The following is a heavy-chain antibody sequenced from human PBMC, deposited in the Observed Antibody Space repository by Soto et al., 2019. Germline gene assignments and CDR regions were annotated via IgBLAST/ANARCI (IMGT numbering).Heavy chain of an antibody. D-gene: IGHD6-19*01. Sequence: SETLSLTCAVSGGSITSSNWWSWVRQPPGKGLEWIGEIYHSGTTNYNPSLKSRVTISLDMSKNHFSLKLSSVTAADTAVYYCARRVDGSGFFDSWGQGTLVTV. CDR1: GGSITSSNW. J-gene: IGHJ4*02. CDR2: IYHSGTT. V-gene: IGHV4-4*02. CDR3: ARRVDGSGFFDS.